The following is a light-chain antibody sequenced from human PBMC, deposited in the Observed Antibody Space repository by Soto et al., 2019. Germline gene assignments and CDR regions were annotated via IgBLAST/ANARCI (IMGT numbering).Light chain of an antibody. CDR3: SSYTSSSTYVV. J-gene: IGLJ2*01. CDR2: DVS. V-gene: IGLV2-14*01. CDR1: SSDVGGYNY. Sequence: QSALTQPASVSGSPGQSITISCTGTSSDVGGYNYVSWYQQHPGNAPKLMIYDVSNRPSGVSNRFSCSKSGNTASLTISGLQAEDEADYYCSSYTSSSTYVVFGGGTKLTVL.